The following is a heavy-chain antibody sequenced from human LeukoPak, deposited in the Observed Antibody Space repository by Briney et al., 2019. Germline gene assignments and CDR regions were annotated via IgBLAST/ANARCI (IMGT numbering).Heavy chain of an antibody. CDR1: GFTFSSYA. J-gene: IGHJ4*02. D-gene: IGHD3-22*01. CDR3: AKVGGVSSGYRGNFDY. Sequence: SGRSLRLSCAASGFTFSSYAMSWVRRAPGKGLEWVSGISASGGSTYNADSVKDRFTISRDNSKNMLYLQMNSLRAEDTAIYYCAKVGGVSSGYRGNFDYWGQGTLVTVSS. CDR2: ISASGGST. V-gene: IGHV3-23*01.